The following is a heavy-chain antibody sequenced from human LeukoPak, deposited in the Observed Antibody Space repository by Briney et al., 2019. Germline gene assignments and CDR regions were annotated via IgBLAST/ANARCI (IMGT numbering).Heavy chain of an antibody. D-gene: IGHD3-22*01. CDR3: ARGYFYDSSGYYGNLDY. V-gene: IGHV3-20*04. CDR1: GFTFDEYG. Sequence: GGSLRLSCAASGFTFDEYGMNWVRQAPGKGLEWVSGINWNGGSTGYADAVKGRFTIHRDNAKKSLYLQMHSLRAEDTAWYYCARGYFYDSSGYYGNLDYWGQGTLVTVSS. CDR2: INWNGGST. J-gene: IGHJ4*02.